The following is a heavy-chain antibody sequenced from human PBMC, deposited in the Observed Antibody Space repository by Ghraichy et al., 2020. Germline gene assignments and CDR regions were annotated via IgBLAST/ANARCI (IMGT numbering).Heavy chain of an antibody. CDR3: ARVGYSGSPLG. Sequence: GGSLRLSCAASGFSFSRFSMNWVRQAPGKGLVWVLYISGSGTNKQYADSVKGRFTISRDNAKDSVYLQMDSLRDEDTAVYYCARVGYSGSPLGWGQGTLVTVSS. CDR2: ISGSGTNK. J-gene: IGHJ4*02. V-gene: IGHV3-48*02. CDR1: GFSFSRFS. D-gene: IGHD1-26*01.